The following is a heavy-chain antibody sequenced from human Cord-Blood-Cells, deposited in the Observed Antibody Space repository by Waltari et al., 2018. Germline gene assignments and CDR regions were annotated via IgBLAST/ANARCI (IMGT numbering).Heavy chain of an antibody. J-gene: IGHJ4*02. CDR3: AKDEGRWEKGDY. V-gene: IGHV3-9*01. CDR2: ISWNSGSI. CDR1: GFTFDDYA. D-gene: IGHD1-26*01. Sequence: EVQLVESGGGLVQPGRSLRLSCAASGFTFDDYAMPWVRQAPGKGLEWVSGISWNSGSIGYADSVKGRFTISRDNAKNSLYLQMNSLRAEDTAFYYCAKDEGRWEKGDYWGQGTLVTVSS.